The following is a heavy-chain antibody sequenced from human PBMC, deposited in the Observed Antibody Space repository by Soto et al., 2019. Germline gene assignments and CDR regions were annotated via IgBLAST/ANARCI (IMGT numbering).Heavy chain of an antibody. Sequence: PSETLSLTCAVYGGSFSAYYWSWIRQPPGKGLEWIGEINHSGGTSYNPSLKSRVTISVDTSKSQFSLKLTSVTASDTAIYYCARHDTTDYESSAYFYGDYWGQGTLVTVSS. CDR2: INHSGGT. V-gene: IGHV4-34*01. CDR1: GGSFSAYY. D-gene: IGHD3-22*01. CDR3: ARHDTTDYESSAYFYGDY. J-gene: IGHJ4*02.